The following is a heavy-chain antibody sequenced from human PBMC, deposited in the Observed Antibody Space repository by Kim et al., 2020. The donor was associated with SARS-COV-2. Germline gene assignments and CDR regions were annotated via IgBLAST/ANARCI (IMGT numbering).Heavy chain of an antibody. CDR2: ISSNGGST. CDR3: THLGAATSGWFDP. Sequence: GGSLRLSCSASGFTFSSYAMHWVRQAPGKGLEYVSAISSNGGSTYYADSVKGRFTISRDNSKNTLYLQTSSLRAEDTAVYYCTHLGAATSGWFDPWGQGTLVTVSS. D-gene: IGHD2-2*01. CDR1: GFTFSSYA. V-gene: IGHV3-64D*06. J-gene: IGHJ5*02.